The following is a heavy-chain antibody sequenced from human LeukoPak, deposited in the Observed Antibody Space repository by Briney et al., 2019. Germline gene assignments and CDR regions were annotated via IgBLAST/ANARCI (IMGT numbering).Heavy chain of an antibody. CDR1: GGTFNSYA. Sequence: SVKVSCKASGGTFNSYAISWVRQAPGQGLEWMGGIIPIFGTANYAQKFQGRVTITADESTSTAYMELSSLGSEDTAVYYCASGSGINLAPFDYWGQGTLVNVSS. CDR2: IIPIFGTA. D-gene: IGHD3-10*01. J-gene: IGHJ4*02. V-gene: IGHV1-69*13. CDR3: ASGSGINLAPFDY.